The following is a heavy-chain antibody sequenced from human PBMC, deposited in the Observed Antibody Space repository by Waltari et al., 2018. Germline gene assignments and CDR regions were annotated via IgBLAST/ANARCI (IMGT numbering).Heavy chain of an antibody. D-gene: IGHD6-13*01. Sequence: QVQLVQSGAEVKKPGSSVKVSCKASGGTFSNYTISWVRQAPGQGFEWMGRSTPSRGIANYAQKFKGRVTITADKSTGTAYMGLGSLGSEDTAVYYCALSGAAAGVDYWGQGTLVTVSS. CDR3: ALSGAAAGVDY. V-gene: IGHV1-69*02. CDR2: STPSRGIA. CDR1: GGTFSNYT. J-gene: IGHJ4*02.